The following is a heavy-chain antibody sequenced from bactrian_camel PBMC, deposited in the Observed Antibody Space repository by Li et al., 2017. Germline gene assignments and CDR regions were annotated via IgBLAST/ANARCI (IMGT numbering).Heavy chain of an antibody. J-gene: IGHJ4*01. CDR3: AAYALCNKWFPAESYY. V-gene: IGHV3S40*01. Sequence: DVQLVESGGGSVQAGGSLRLSCAVSGLTSSTYCAGWFRQAPGKEREGVAAIYTTGSGDSYYADSAKGRFTVSQDNAKTTAYLQMSSLKPEDTAMYYCAAYALCNKWFPAESYYLGRGTQVTVS. D-gene: IGHD2*01. CDR2: IYTTGSGDS. CDR1: GLTSSTYC.